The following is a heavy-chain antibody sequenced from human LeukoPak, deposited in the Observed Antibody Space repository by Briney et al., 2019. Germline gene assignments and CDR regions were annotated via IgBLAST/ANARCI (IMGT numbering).Heavy chain of an antibody. CDR1: EFTFSSYS. CDR2: ITNSGNSK. Sequence: GGSLRLSCAASEFTFSSYSMNWVRQAPGKGLEWVSYITNSGNSKSYADSVKGRFTISRDNTKSSLYLQMNGLRAEDTAVYYCASAGGDSRSPLPFYYWGQGTLVTVSS. D-gene: IGHD6-6*01. J-gene: IGHJ4*02. V-gene: IGHV3-48*01. CDR3: ASAGGDSRSPLPFYY.